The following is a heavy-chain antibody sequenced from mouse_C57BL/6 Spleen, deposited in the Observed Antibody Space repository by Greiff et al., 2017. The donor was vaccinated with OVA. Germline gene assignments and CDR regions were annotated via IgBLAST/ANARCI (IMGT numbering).Heavy chain of an antibody. CDR2: IHPNSGST. CDR1: GYTFTSYW. Sequence: QVQLQQPGAELVKPGASVKLSCKASGYTFTSYWMHWVKQRPGQGLEWIGMIHPNSGSTNYNEKFKSKATLTVDKSSSTAYMQLSSLTSEDSAVYYCASPFITTVPYWYFDVWGTGTTVTVSS. CDR3: ASPFITTVPYWYFDV. D-gene: IGHD1-2*01. V-gene: IGHV1-64*01. J-gene: IGHJ1*03.